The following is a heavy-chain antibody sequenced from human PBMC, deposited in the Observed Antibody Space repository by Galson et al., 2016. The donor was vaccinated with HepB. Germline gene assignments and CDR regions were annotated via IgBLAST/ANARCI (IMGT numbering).Heavy chain of an antibody. J-gene: IGHJ4*02. D-gene: IGHD5-18*01. CDR1: GFTFSNYG. Sequence: SLRLSCAASGFTFSNYGMHWVRQAPGRGLEWVALIWYDGSNKYYADSVKGRFTISRDNSKNTLFLQMNSLRAEDTAVYYCARVPQDTAMGTDYWGQGTLVTVSS. CDR3: ARVPQDTAMGTDY. CDR2: IWYDGSNK. V-gene: IGHV3-33*01.